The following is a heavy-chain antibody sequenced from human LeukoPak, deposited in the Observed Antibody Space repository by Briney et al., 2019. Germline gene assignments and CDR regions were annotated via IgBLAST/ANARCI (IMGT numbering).Heavy chain of an antibody. V-gene: IGHV4-34*01. J-gene: IGHJ4*02. CDR3: ARGRGYSYGYAGGY. CDR1: GGSFSGYY. D-gene: IGHD5-18*01. CDR2: INHSGST. Sequence: SETLSHTCAVYGGSFSGYYWSWIRQPPGKGLEWIGEINHSGSTNYNPSLKSRVTISVDTSKNQFSLKLSSVTAADTAVYYCARGRGYSYGYAGGYWGQGTLVTVSS.